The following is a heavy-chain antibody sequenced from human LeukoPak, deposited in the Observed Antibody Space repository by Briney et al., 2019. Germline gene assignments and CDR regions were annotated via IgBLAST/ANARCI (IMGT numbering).Heavy chain of an antibody. Sequence: ASVKVSCKASGYTFTSYYMHWVRQAPGQGLEWMGWINPNSGGTNYAQKFQGRVTMTRDTSISTAYMELSRLRSDDTAVYYCARVWAYYYDSSGYFRDGDYFDYWGQGTLVTVSS. J-gene: IGHJ4*02. CDR2: INPNSGGT. CDR3: ARVWAYYYDSSGYFRDGDYFDY. D-gene: IGHD3-22*01. CDR1: GYTFTSYY. V-gene: IGHV1-2*02.